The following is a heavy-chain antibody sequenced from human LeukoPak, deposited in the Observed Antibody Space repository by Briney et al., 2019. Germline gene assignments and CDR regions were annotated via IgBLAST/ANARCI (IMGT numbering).Heavy chain of an antibody. J-gene: IGHJ4*02. CDR2: IWYDGSNK. CDR3: AGIDYYDSSGYVDY. CDR1: GFSFNTYA. D-gene: IGHD3-22*01. V-gene: IGHV3-33*08. Sequence: PGGSLRLSCAASGFSFNTYAMSWVRQAPGKGLEWVAVIWYDGSNKYYADSVKGRFTISRDNAKNSLYLQMNSLRDEDTAVYYCAGIDYYDSSGYVDYWGQGTLVTVSS.